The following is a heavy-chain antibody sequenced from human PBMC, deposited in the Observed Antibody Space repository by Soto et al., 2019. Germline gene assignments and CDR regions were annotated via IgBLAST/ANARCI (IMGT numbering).Heavy chain of an antibody. V-gene: IGHV1-69*13. CDR3: AGLGYSGYGGVNWFDP. D-gene: IGHD5-12*01. J-gene: IGHJ5*02. Sequence: SVKVSCKASGGTFSSYAISWVRQAPGQGLEWMGGIIPIFGTANYAQKFQGRVTITADESTSTAYMELSSLRSEDTAVYYCAGLGYSGYGGVNWFDPWGQGTLVTVSS. CDR1: GGTFSSYA. CDR2: IIPIFGTA.